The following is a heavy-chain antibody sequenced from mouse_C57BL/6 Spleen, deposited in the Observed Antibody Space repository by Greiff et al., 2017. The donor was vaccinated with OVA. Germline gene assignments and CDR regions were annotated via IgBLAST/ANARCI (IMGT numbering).Heavy chain of an antibody. J-gene: IGHJ2*01. D-gene: IGHD2-5*01. CDR2: IYWDDDK. CDR3: ARRGTYYSKGFDY. V-gene: IGHV8-12*01. Sequence: QVTLKESGPGILQSSQTLSLTCSFSGFSLSTSGMGVSWIRQPSGKGLEWLAHIYWDDDKRYNPSLKSRLTISKDTSRNQVFLKITSVDTADTATYYCARRGTYYSKGFDYWGQGTTLTVSS. CDR1: GFSLSTSGMG.